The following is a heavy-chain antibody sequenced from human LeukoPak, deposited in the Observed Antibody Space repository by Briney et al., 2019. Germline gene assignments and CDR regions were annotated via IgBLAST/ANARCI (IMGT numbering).Heavy chain of an antibody. CDR1: GGTFSSYA. CDR3: ARVLGWKLPYYYYYYMDV. Sequence: ASVKVSCKASGGTFSSYAISWVRQAPGQGLEWMGGIIPIFGTANYAQKFQGRVTITADESTSTAYMELSSLRSEDTAVYYCARVLGWKLPYYYYYYMDVWGKGTTVTVSS. CDR2: IIPIFGTA. D-gene: IGHD2-15*01. J-gene: IGHJ6*03. V-gene: IGHV1-69*13.